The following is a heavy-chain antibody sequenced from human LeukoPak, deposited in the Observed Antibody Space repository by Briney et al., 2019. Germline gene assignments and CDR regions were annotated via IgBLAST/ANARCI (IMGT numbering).Heavy chain of an antibody. J-gene: IGHJ3*02. V-gene: IGHV1-18*04. Sequence: ASVKVSCKASGYTFTSYYMHWVRQAPGQGLEWMGWISAYNGNTNYAQKLQGRVTMTTDTSTSTAYMELRSLRSDDTAVNYCARDPGVYNWNYGGAFDIWGQGTMVTVSS. CDR3: ARDPGVYNWNYGGAFDI. D-gene: IGHD1-7*01. CDR1: GYTFTSYY. CDR2: ISAYNGNT.